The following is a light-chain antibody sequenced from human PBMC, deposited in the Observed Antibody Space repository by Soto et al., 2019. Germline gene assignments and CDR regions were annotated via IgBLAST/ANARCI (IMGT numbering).Light chain of an antibody. CDR3: QQYYSTPLT. V-gene: IGKV4-1*01. J-gene: IGKJ4*01. CDR1: QGVTPAY. Sequence: EIVLTQSPGTLSLSPGERATLSCRASQGVTPAYLAWYQQKPGQPPKLLIYWASTRESGVPDRFSGSGSGTDFTLTISSLQAEDVAVYYCQQYYSTPLTFGVGTKVDI. CDR2: WAS.